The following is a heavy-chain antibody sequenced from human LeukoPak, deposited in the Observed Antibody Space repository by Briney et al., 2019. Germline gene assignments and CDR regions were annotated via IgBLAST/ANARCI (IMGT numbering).Heavy chain of an antibody. Sequence: GGSLRLSCAASGFTFSSYGMHWVRQAPGKGLEWVAFIRYDGSNKYYADSVKGRFTISRDNAKNSLYLQMNSLRAEDTAVYYCARAFEGIAAALDYWGQGTLVTVSS. CDR1: GFTFSSYG. CDR3: ARAFEGIAAALDY. CDR2: IRYDGSNK. D-gene: IGHD6-13*01. J-gene: IGHJ4*02. V-gene: IGHV3-30*02.